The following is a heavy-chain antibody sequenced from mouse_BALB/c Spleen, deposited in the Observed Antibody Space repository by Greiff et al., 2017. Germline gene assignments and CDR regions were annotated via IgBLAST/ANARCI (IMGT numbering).Heavy chain of an antibody. D-gene: IGHD3-1*01. Sequence: QVQLQQSGAELVKPGASVKLSCKASGYTFTSYWMHWVKQRPGQGLEWIGEINPSNGRTNYNEKFKSKATLTVDKSSSTAYMQLSRLTTEDSAVYYGAREAKGGYCDYWGQGTTLTVSS. CDR2: INPSNGRT. CDR1: GYTFTSYW. V-gene: IGHV1S81*02. J-gene: IGHJ2*01. CDR3: AREAKGGYCDY.